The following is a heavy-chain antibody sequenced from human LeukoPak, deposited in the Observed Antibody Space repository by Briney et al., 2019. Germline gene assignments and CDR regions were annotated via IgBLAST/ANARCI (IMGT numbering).Heavy chain of an antibody. D-gene: IGHD6-6*01. J-gene: IGHJ4*02. CDR2: IYTSGST. CDR1: GGSISSGSYY. Sequence: SETLSLTCTVSGGSISSGSYYWSWIRQPAGKGLEWIGRIYTSGSTYYNPSLKSRVTISVDTSKNQFSLKLSSVTAADTAVYYCARVTVPKNSLFDYWGQGTLVTVSS. CDR3: ARVTVPKNSLFDY. V-gene: IGHV4-61*02.